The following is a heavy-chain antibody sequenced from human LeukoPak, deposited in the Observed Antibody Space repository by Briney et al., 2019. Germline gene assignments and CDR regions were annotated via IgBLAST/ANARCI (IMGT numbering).Heavy chain of an antibody. V-gene: IGHV1-18*01. CDR3: ARGLNSLLAWDSYYFDY. D-gene: IGHD3-10*01. CDR1: GYTFTSYG. J-gene: IGHJ4*02. Sequence: ASVKVSCKASGYTFTSYGISWVRQAPGQGLEWMGWISAYNGDTNYAQKLQGRVTMTTDTSTSTAYMELRSLRSDDTAVYYCARGLNSLLAWDSYYFDYWGQRTLVTVPS. CDR2: ISAYNGDT.